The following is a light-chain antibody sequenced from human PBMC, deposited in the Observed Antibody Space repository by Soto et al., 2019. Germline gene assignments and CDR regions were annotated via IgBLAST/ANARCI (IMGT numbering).Light chain of an antibody. CDR3: QQYNNWPPLT. CDR1: QSVSSN. J-gene: IGKJ4*01. V-gene: IGKV3-15*01. CDR2: GAS. Sequence: EIVMTQSPASLSVSPGERATLSCRASQSVSSNLAWYQQKPGQAPRLLIYGASTRATGIPVRFSGSGSGTEFTLTISSLQSEAFAVYYCQQYNNWPPLTFGGGTKVEIK.